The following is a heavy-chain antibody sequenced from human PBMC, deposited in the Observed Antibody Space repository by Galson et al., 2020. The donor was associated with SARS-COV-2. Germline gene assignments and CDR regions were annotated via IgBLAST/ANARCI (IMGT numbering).Heavy chain of an antibody. J-gene: IGHJ4*02. CDR2: ISYDGSNK. CDR3: AREGAVVVAATLDY. CDR1: GFTFSSYA. Sequence: GGSLRLSCAASGFTFSSYAMHWVRQAPGKGLEWVAVISYDGSNKYYADPVKGRFTISRDNSKNTLYLQMNSLRAEDTAVYYCAREGAVVVAATLDYWGQGTLVTVSS. V-gene: IGHV3-30-3*01. D-gene: IGHD2-15*01.